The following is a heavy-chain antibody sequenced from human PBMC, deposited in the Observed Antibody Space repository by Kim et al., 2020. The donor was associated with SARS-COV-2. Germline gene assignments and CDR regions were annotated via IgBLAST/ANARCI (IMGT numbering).Heavy chain of an antibody. J-gene: IGHJ4*02. CDR3: ASQFDY. Sequence: YSGGSTYYADSVKGRFTISRDNSKNTLYLQMNSLRAEDTAVYYCASQFDYWGQGTLVTVSS. CDR2: YSGGST. V-gene: IGHV3-53*01.